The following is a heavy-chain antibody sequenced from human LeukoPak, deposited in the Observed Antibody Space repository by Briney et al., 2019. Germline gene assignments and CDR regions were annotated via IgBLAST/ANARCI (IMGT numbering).Heavy chain of an antibody. V-gene: IGHV1-46*01. CDR3: ARAALWDGYNSRYFDL. Sequence: ASVKVSCKASGYTFTSYYMHWVRQAPGQGLEWMGIINPSGGSTSYAQKFQGRVTMTRDMSTSTVYMELSSLRSEDTAVYYCARAALWDGYNSRYFDLWGRGTLVTVSS. D-gene: IGHD5-24*01. J-gene: IGHJ2*01. CDR2: INPSGGST. CDR1: GYTFTSYY.